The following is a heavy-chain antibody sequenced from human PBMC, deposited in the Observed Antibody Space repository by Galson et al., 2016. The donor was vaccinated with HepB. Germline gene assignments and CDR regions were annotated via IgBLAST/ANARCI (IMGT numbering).Heavy chain of an antibody. CDR2: IGTAGDT. V-gene: IGHV3-13*01. J-gene: IGHJ6*02. D-gene: IGHD1-14*01. CDR3: ARDGGGTGGYYYYAMDA. CDR1: GFTFSRYD. Sequence: SLRLSCAASGFTFSRYDMHWVRHVTGKGLEWVSAIGTAGDTYYPGSVKGRLTISRENAKNSLYLQMNSLRDEDTAVYYCARDGGGTGGYYYYAMDAWGQGTTVTVSS.